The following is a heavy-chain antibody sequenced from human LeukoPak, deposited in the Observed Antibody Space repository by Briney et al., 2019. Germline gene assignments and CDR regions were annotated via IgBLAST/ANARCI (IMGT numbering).Heavy chain of an antibody. Sequence: ASVKVSCNASGYTFTGYYLHWVRQAPGQGLEWMGWINPNSGGTNYAQKFQGRVTMTRDTSISTAYMELSRLRSDDTAVYYCARRSYYDINTFDPWGQGTLVTVSS. J-gene: IGHJ5*02. CDR3: ARRSYYDINTFDP. CDR2: INPNSGGT. V-gene: IGHV1-2*02. CDR1: GYTFTGYY. D-gene: IGHD3-22*01.